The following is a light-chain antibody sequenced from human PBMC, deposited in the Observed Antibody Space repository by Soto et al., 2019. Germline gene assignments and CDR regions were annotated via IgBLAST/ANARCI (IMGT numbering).Light chain of an antibody. CDR2: EVS. J-gene: IGLJ1*01. V-gene: IGLV2-14*01. CDR1: SSDVGGYNH. Sequence: QSALTQPASVSGSPGQSITISCTGTSSDVGGYNHVSWYQQHPGKAPKLMIYEVSNRPSGVSNRFSGSKSGNTASLTISGLQAEDDADYDCSSYTSSSTLVFGTGTKLTVL. CDR3: SSYTSSSTLV.